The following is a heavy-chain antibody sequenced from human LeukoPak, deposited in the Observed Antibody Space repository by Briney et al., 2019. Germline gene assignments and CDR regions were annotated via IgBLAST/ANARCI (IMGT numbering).Heavy chain of an antibody. V-gene: IGHV1-69*13. Sequence: SVKVSCKASGGTFSAHAISWVRQAPGQGLEWMGGLIPIFALANYAQKFQGRLTITADESTNTAYLELSSLRFEDTAVYYCARAECSTTNCHTRIRNYYMDVWGTGTPVTVSS. CDR3: ARAECSTTNCHTRIRNYYMDV. CDR2: LIPIFALA. D-gene: IGHD2-2*01. CDR1: GGTFSAHA. J-gene: IGHJ6*03.